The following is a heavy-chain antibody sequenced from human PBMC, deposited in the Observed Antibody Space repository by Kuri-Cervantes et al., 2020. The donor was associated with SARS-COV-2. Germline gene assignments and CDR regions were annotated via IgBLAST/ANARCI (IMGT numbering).Heavy chain of an antibody. Sequence: LTCAASGFTSSDHYMNGCRQPPGEGLEWVGRSSNKANSYTTDYAASVRGRFTITRDNSKNTLHLKMNSLRAEDTAVYYCAREAYNYYYDSSGYLLGGAFDIWGQGTMVTVSS. CDR1: GFTSSDHY. D-gene: IGHD3-22*01. J-gene: IGHJ3*02. CDR3: AREAYNYYYDSSGYLLGGAFDI. CDR2: SSNKANSYTT. V-gene: IGHV3-72*01.